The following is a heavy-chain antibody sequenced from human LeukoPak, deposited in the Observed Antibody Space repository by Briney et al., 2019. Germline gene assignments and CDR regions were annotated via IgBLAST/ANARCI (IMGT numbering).Heavy chain of an antibody. V-gene: IGHV3-30-3*01. CDR3: VRELYNYGMDV. J-gene: IGHJ6*02. CDR1: GFSFSTYS. Sequence: GGSLRLSCAASGFSFSTYSMHWVRQAPGKGLEWVMAISNYGSQEYYADSVKGRFTISRDNSKNTLYLQMNSLRPEDTAVFYCVRELYNYGMDVWGQGTTVTV. CDR2: ISNYGSQE.